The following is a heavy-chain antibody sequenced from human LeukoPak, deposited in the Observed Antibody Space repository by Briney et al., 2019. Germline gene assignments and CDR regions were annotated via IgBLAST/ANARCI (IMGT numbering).Heavy chain of an antibody. Sequence: GGSLRLSCAASGFIFSSYWMTWVREAPGKGLEWVANIKEDGSEKYYVDSVKGRFSISRDNAKNSLYLQMNSLRAEDTAVYYCARDATRGGDFDYWGQGTLVTVSS. D-gene: IGHD3-16*01. CDR2: IKEDGSEK. CDR1: GFIFSSYW. V-gene: IGHV3-7*01. CDR3: ARDATRGGDFDY. J-gene: IGHJ4*02.